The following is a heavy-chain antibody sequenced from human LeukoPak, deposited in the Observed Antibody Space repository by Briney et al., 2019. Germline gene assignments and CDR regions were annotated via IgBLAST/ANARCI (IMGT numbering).Heavy chain of an antibody. D-gene: IGHD4-23*01. CDR3: ARITGYGGGSLRY. CDR2: INHTGNT. J-gene: IGHJ4*02. CDR1: GGSFTGYY. Sequence: SETLSLTCSADGGSFTGYYWTWIRQPPGKGLEWIGEINHTGNTNYNPSLKSRVTLSIDVSKKQFSLHLTSLTAADTAVYYCARITGYGGGSLRYWGQGTLVAISS. V-gene: IGHV4-34*01.